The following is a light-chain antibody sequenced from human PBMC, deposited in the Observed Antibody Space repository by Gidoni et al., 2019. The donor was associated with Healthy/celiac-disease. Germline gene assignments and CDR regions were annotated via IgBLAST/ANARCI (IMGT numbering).Light chain of an antibody. CDR2: DAS. CDR3: QQYGNLPL. Sequence: DIQMTQSPSSLSASVGDRGTITCQASQAISNYLTWYQQKPGKAPKLLIYDASNLETGVPSRFSGGVAGADFTFTISSLQADDIATYYCQQYGNLPLFXPXTKVDIK. V-gene: IGKV1-33*01. CDR1: QAISNY. J-gene: IGKJ3*01.